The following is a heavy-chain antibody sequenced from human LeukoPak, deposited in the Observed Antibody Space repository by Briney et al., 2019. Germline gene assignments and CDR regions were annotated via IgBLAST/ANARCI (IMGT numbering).Heavy chain of an antibody. D-gene: IGHD3-22*01. CDR3: AKRGVVIRVILVGFHKEAYYFDS. V-gene: IGHV3-23*01. CDR2: ISDSGGRR. CDR1: GSTLSNYG. J-gene: IGHJ4*02. Sequence: PGGSLRLSCAVSGSTLSNYGMSWVRQAPGKGLDGVAGISDSGGRRNYADSVKGRFNISRDNPKNTLYLQMNSLRDEDTAVYFCAKRGVVIRVILVGFHKEAYYFDSWGQGALVTVSS.